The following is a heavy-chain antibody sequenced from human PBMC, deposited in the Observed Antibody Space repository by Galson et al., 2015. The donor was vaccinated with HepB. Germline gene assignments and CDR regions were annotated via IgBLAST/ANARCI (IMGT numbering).Heavy chain of an antibody. D-gene: IGHD6-13*01. CDR3: ARPGHYGNGPFIAAAGSPFDY. Sequence: ETLSLTCTVSGGSISSYYWSWIRQPPGKGLEWIGEINHSGSTNYNPSLKSRVTISVDTSKNQFSLKLSSVTAADTAVYYCARPGHYGNGPFIAAAGSPFDYWGQGTLVTVSS. V-gene: IGHV4-34*01. CDR1: GGSISSYY. CDR2: INHSGST. J-gene: IGHJ4*02.